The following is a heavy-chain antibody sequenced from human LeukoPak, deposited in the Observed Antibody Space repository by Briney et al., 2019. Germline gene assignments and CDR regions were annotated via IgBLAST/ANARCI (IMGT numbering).Heavy chain of an antibody. CDR2: IYYIGST. J-gene: IGHJ3*02. Sequence: SETLSLTCTVSGDSIGSYYWSWIRQPPGKGLEWIGYIYYIGSTNYNPSLKSRVTISVDTSKNQFSLKLSSVTAADTAVYCCARDYAFDIWGQGTMVTVSS. CDR3: ARDYAFDI. V-gene: IGHV4-59*01. CDR1: GDSIGSYY.